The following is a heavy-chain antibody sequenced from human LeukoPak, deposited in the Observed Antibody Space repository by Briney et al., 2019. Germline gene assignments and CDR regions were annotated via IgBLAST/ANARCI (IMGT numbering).Heavy chain of an antibody. Sequence: PGGSLRLSCAASGFTFRNYVIHWVRQAPGKGLEWVAVTSSDLNVKLYADSVKGRFTISRDNSKNTLYLQMNSLRVEDTAVYYCAKLRRTMIVVVITGDFDYWGQGTLVTVSS. D-gene: IGHD3-22*01. CDR2: TSSDLNVK. CDR1: GFTFRNYV. V-gene: IGHV3-30-3*01. J-gene: IGHJ4*02. CDR3: AKLRRTMIVVVITGDFDY.